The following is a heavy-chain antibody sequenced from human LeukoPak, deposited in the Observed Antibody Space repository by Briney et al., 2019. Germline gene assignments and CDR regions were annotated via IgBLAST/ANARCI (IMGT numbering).Heavy chain of an antibody. CDR2: IIPIFGTA. CDR1: GGTFSSYA. V-gene: IGHV1-69*05. D-gene: IGHD6-6*01. Sequence: ASVKVSCKDSGGTFSSYAISSVRQAPGQGLECMGGIIPIFGTANYAQKFQGRVTITTDESTSTAYMELSSLRSEDTAVYYCARGVWQTLHSAYYYYYMDVWGKGTTVTVSS. CDR3: ARGVWQTLHSAYYYYYMDV. J-gene: IGHJ6*03.